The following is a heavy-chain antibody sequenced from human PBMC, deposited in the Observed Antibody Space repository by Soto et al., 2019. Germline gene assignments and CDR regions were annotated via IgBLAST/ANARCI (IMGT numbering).Heavy chain of an antibody. J-gene: IGHJ6*02. V-gene: IGHV5-10-1*01. CDR1: GYSFTSYW. Sequence: GESLKISCKGSGYSFTSYWISWVRQMPGKGLEWMGRIDPSDSYTNYSPSFQGHVTISADKSISTAYLQWSSLKASDTAMYYCARGYCSSTSCYRHYGMDVWGQGTTVTVS. D-gene: IGHD2-2*02. CDR3: ARGYCSSTSCYRHYGMDV. CDR2: IDPSDSYT.